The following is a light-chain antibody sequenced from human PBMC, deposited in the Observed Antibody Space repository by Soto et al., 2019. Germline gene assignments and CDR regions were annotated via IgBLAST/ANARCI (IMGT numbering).Light chain of an antibody. V-gene: IGLV1-40*01. CDR2: VNN. Sequence: QSVLTQPPSVSGAPGQRVTISCTGSSSNIGAGYDVHWYQQLPGTDPKLLIYVNNNRPSGVPDRFSASKSGTSASLAITGLQAEDEADYYCQSYDSSLSVVFGGGTKLTVL. J-gene: IGLJ2*01. CDR3: QSYDSSLSVV. CDR1: SSNIGAGYD.